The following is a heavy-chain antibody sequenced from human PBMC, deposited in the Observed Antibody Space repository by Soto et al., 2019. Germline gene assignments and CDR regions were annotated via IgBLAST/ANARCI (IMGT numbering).Heavy chain of an antibody. J-gene: IGHJ5*02. Sequence: GGSLRLSCVASGFTFSSYAMSGVRQAPGKGLEWVSAISGGGGTAYYADSVKGRFTISRDNSKNTLYLQMTSLRAEDTAVYYCAKLGCSSTTCYTGGSWFDPWGQGTLVTVSS. CDR1: GFTFSSYA. V-gene: IGHV3-23*01. CDR3: AKLGCSSTTCYTGGSWFDP. D-gene: IGHD2-2*02. CDR2: ISGGGGTA.